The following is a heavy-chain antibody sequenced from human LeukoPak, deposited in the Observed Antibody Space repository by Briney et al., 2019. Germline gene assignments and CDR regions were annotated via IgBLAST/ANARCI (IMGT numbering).Heavy chain of an antibody. D-gene: IGHD3-22*01. CDR2: IYSGGNT. J-gene: IGHJ5*02. CDR1: GFTVSRNY. Sequence: GGSLGLSCAASGFTVSRNYMTWVRQAPGKGLEWVSVIYSGGNTYYADSVKGRFTISRDDSKNTLYLQMNSLRAEDTAVYYCAKDIMNYYDSSRDWFDPWGQGTLVTVSS. CDR3: AKDIMNYYDSSRDWFDP. V-gene: IGHV3-53*01.